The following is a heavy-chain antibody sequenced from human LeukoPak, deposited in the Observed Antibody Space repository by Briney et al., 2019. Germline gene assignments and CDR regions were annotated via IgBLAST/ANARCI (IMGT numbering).Heavy chain of an antibody. V-gene: IGHV4-59*01. CDR1: GGSISSYY. CDR2: IYYSGST. J-gene: IGHJ4*02. Sequence: SETLSLTCTVPGGSISSYYWSWIRQPPGKGLEWIGYIYYSGSTNYNPSLKSRVTISVDTSKNQFSLKLSSVTAADTAVYYCARDVRDSYGLGRHFDYWGQGTLVTVSS. CDR3: ARDVRDSYGLGRHFDY. D-gene: IGHD5-18*01.